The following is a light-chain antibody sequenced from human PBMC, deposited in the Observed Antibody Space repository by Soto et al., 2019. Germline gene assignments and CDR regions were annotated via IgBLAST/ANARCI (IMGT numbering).Light chain of an antibody. CDR3: QQHGTSPYT. J-gene: IGKJ2*01. V-gene: IGKV3-20*01. CDR1: QSLRSSY. CDR2: GAS. Sequence: EVVLTQSPNTLSLSPGERATLSCWASQSLRSSYLAWYQRKPGQAPRLLMFGASRRATGIPDRFNGSGSGTDFILPISRLEPEDVAVYYCQQHGTSPYTFGQGTVLEIK.